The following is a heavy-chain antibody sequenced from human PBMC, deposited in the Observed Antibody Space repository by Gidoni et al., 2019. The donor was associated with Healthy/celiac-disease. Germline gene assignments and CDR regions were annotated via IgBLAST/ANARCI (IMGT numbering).Heavy chain of an antibody. J-gene: IGHJ4*02. Sequence: EVQLVESGGGLVQPGRSLRLSCAASGFTFDDYAMHWVRQAPGKGLEWVSGISWNSGSIGYADSVKGRFTISRDNAKNSLYLHMNSLRAEDTALYYCAKESMVPGSFDYWGQGTLVTVSS. D-gene: IGHD3-10*01. CDR1: GFTFDDYA. CDR2: ISWNSGSI. V-gene: IGHV3-9*01. CDR3: AKESMVPGSFDY.